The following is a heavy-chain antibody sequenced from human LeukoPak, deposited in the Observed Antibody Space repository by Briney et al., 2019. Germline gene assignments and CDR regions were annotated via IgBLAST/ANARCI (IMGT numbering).Heavy chain of an antibody. D-gene: IGHD5-18*01. CDR1: GFTFSSYW. V-gene: IGHV3-74*01. Sequence: GGSLRLSCAVSGFTFSSYWMHWVRQAPGKGLVWVSRINSDGSSTSYADSVKGRFTISRDNAKNTLYLQMNSLRAEDTAVYYCARVRIQLWPETQHAFDIWGQGTMVTVSS. CDR3: ARVRIQLWPETQHAFDI. CDR2: INSDGSST. J-gene: IGHJ3*02.